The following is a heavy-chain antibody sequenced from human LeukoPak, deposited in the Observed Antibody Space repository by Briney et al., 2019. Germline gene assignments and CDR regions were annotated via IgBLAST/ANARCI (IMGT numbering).Heavy chain of an antibody. V-gene: IGHV4-39*07. J-gene: IGHJ4*02. CDR3: AREILYDSTGYYL. CDR2: IYYSGST. CDR1: GDSISSSNSY. Sequence: SETLSLTCTVSGDSISSSNSYWGWIRQPPGKGLEWIRSIYYSGSTYYNPSLKSRVTISIDTSKNQFSLRLRSVTAADTAVYYCAREILYDSTGYYLWGQGTVVTVSS. D-gene: IGHD3-22*01.